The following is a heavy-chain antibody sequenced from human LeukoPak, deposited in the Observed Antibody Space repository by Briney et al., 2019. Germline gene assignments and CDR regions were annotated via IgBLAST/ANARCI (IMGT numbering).Heavy chain of an antibody. CDR3: ARGLRRDGYNLVY. CDR2: MNPNSGNT. Sequence: GASVKVSCKASGYTFTSYDINWVRQATGQGLEWMGWMNPNSGNTGYAQKFRGRVTMTRNTSISTAYMELSSLRSEDTAVYYCARGLRRDGYNLVYWGQGTLVTVSS. J-gene: IGHJ4*02. D-gene: IGHD5-24*01. V-gene: IGHV1-8*01. CDR1: GYTFTSYD.